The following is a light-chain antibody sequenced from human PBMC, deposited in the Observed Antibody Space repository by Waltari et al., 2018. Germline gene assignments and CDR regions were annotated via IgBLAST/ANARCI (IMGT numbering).Light chain of an antibody. CDR1: ELPRKY. J-gene: IGLJ1*01. V-gene: IGLV3-10*01. CDR3: YSSDSTGLRV. Sequence: YELTQPPSLSVSPGQTARITCSGHELPRKYAYWFQQKSGQAPRLVLYEDTKRPSGIPERFSGSSSGTVATLTITGAQVDDEADYYCYSSDSTGLRVFGGGTTVVVL. CDR2: EDT.